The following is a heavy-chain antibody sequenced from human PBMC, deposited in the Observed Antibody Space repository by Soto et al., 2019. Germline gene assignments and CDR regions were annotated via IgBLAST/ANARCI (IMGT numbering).Heavy chain of an antibody. CDR3: ARTGYSSSWYPSDV. V-gene: IGHV5-10-1*01. CDR1: GYSFTSYW. J-gene: IGHJ6*02. D-gene: IGHD6-13*01. Sequence: GESLKISCKGSGYSFTSYWISWVRQMPGKGLEWMGRIDPSDSYTNYSPSFQGHVTISADKSISTAYLQWISLKASDTAMYYCARTGYSSSWYPSDVWGQGTTVTVSS. CDR2: IDPSDSYT.